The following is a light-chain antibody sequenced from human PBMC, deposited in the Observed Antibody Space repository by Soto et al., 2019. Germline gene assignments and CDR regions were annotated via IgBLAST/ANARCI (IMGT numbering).Light chain of an antibody. Sequence: DIQMTQSPSTLPASVGDRVTITCRASQSVSISLAWYQQKPGKAPKVLIYAASSLESGVPSMFSGSGSGTEFTLTISSLQPDDFATYYCQQYNSYSFGQGTKVDI. J-gene: IGKJ1*01. CDR3: QQYNSYS. CDR1: QSVSIS. CDR2: AAS. V-gene: IGKV1-5*01.